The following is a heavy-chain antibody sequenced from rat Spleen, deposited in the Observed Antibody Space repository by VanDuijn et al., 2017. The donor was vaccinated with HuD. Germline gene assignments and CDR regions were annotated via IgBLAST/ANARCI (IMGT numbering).Heavy chain of an antibody. CDR3: TRGYVMDA. V-gene: IGHV5S13*01. CDR1: GFTFTNYD. J-gene: IGHJ4*01. CDR2: ISTGGTNT. Sequence: EVQLVESGGGLVQPGRSLKLSCAASGFTFTNYDMAWVRQAPTKGLERIASISTGGTNTYYRGSVKGRFTISRDNAKNTQYLQMDSLRSEDTATYYCTRGYVMDAWGQGASVTVSS.